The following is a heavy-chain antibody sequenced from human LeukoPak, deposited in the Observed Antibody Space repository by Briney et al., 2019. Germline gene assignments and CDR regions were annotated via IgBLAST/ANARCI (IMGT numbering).Heavy chain of an antibody. Sequence: PSETLSLTCTVSGGSISSSSYYWGWIRQPPGKGLEWIGSIYYSGSTYYNPSLKSRVTISVDTSKNQFSLKLSSVTAADTAVYYCARDLSGRVVVTAFDFWGQGTLVTVSS. J-gene: IGHJ4*02. V-gene: IGHV4-39*07. D-gene: IGHD2-21*02. CDR3: ARDLSGRVVVTAFDF. CDR2: IYYSGST. CDR1: GGSISSSSYY.